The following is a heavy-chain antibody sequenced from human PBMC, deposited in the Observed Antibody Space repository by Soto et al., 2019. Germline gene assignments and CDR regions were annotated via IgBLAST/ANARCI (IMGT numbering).Heavy chain of an antibody. CDR1: GFSFDDYA. J-gene: IGHJ5*01. CDR2: ISWNGETI. V-gene: IGHV3-9*01. D-gene: IGHD3-16*01. Sequence: QPGGSLRLSCAASGFSFDDYAMHWVRQGPGRGLEWVSTISWNGETILYAGSVKGRFTISRDNAKNSLFLQMDSLRAADTALYYCTKDQGMGARGGWFDFWGQGTLVTVSS. CDR3: TKDQGMGARGGWFDF.